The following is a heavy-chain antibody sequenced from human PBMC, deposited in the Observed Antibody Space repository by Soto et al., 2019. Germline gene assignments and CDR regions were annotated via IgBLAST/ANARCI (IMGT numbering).Heavy chain of an antibody. V-gene: IGHV1-69*13. CDR3: ARDVDTARVVLATTCQNAFDS. D-gene: IGHD5-18*01. J-gene: IGHJ3*02. Sequence: SVKVSCKASGGTFSSYAISWVRQAPGQGLEWMGGIIPIFGTANCAQKFQGRVTITADESTSTAYMELSSLRSEDTAVYYCARDVDTARVVLATTCQNAFDSWGQGTMVTLSS. CDR2: IIPIFGTA. CDR1: GGTFSSYA.